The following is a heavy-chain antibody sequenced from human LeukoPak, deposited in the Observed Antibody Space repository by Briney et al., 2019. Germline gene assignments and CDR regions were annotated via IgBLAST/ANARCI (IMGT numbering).Heavy chain of an antibody. V-gene: IGHV3-23*01. CDR2: ISVGGST. D-gene: IGHD2-15*01. CDR1: GFTFSNYA. CDR3: AKAVVGVAAIAY. Sequence: GASLRLSCAASGFTFSNYAMSWVRQVPGKGLEWVSAISVGGSTYYADSVRGRFTISRDNSKNTLCLQMNTLRAEDTALYYCAKAVVGVAAIAYWGRGTLVTVSS. J-gene: IGHJ4*02.